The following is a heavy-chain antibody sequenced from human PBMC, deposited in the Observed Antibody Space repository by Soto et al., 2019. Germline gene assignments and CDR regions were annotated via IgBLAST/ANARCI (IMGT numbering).Heavy chain of an antibody. J-gene: IGHJ6*03. D-gene: IGHD2-15*01. CDR3: ARGKGYCSGGSCYARSYYYYYMDV. V-gene: IGHV4-34*01. CDR1: GGSFSGYY. CDR2: INHSGST. Sequence: SETLSLTCAVYGGSFSGYYWSWIRQPPGKGLEWIGEINHSGSTNYNPSLKSRVTISVDTSKNQFSLKLSSVTAADTAVYYCARGKGYCSGGSCYARSYYYYYMDVWGKGTTVTVSS.